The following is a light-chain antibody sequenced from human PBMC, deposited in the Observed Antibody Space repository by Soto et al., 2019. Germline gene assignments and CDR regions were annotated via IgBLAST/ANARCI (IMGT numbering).Light chain of an antibody. J-gene: IGKJ1*01. CDR2: DAS. Sequence: EIVMTQSPATLSVSPGERATLSCRASQSVSSNLAWYQQKPGQAPRLLIYDASTRATGIPARFSGSGSGTEFTLTISSLQSEDFAVYYRHQYNTWPRTFGQGTKVDIK. CDR1: QSVSSN. CDR3: HQYNTWPRT. V-gene: IGKV3-15*01.